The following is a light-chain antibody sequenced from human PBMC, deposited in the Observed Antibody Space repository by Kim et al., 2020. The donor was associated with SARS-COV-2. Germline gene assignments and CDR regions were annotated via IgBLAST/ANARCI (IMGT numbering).Light chain of an antibody. CDR1: VLAKRY. V-gene: IGLV3-27*01. CDR2: KDS. J-gene: IGLJ3*02. Sequence: SPGQKARITCSGDVLAKRYARWFQQKPGQAPLLVIYKDSKRPSGLPERFSGSSSGTTVTLTISGAQVEDEADYYCYSAADNNWLFGGGTQLTVL. CDR3: YSAADNNWL.